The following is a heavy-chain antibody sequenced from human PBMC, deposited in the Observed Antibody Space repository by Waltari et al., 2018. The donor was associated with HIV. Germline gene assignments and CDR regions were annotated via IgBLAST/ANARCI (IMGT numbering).Heavy chain of an antibody. CDR2: IKEDGSEI. CDR3: ARRQQLTD. J-gene: IGHJ4*02. D-gene: IGHD6-13*01. V-gene: IGHV3-7*01. CDR1: GFTSSSPW. Sequence: EVRLVESGGGLVQPGGSLRLSCAASGFTSSSPWMTWVGQGPGKGMEWVANIKEDGSEIHYVDSVKGRFTISRDNAKNSLYLQMNSLRAEDTAVYYCARRQQLTDWGQGTLVTISS.